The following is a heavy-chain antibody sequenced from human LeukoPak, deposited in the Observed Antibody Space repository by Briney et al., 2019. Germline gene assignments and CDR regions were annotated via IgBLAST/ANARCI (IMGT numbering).Heavy chain of an antibody. D-gene: IGHD3-3*02. V-gene: IGHV4-4*07. CDR3: ARFNIRANYYYYMDV. CDR1: GGSISSYY. CDR2: IYTSWST. Sequence: SETLSLTCTVSGGSISSYYRSWIRQPPGKGLEWIWRIYTSWSTIYNPSLKSRVTMSVHTSKNQFSLKLSAVTAADTAVYYCARFNIRANYYYYMDVWGKGTTVTVSS. J-gene: IGHJ6*03.